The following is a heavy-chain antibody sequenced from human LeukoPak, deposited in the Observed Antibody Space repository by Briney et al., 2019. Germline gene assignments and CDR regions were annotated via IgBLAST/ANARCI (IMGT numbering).Heavy chain of an antibody. CDR3: ARVGYGVYVYRYYFDY. CDR2: ISSSSSYI. CDR1: GFTFSSYS. J-gene: IGHJ4*02. V-gene: IGHV3-21*01. Sequence: PGGSLRLSCAASGFTFSSYSMNWVRQAPGKGLEWVSSISSSSSYIYYADSVKGRFTISRDNAKNSLYLQMNSLRAEDTAVYYCARVGYGVYVYRYYFDYWGQGTLVTVSS. D-gene: IGHD4-17*01.